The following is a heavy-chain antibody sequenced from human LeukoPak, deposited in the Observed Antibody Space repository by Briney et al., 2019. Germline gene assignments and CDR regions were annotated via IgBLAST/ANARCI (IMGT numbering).Heavy chain of an antibody. Sequence: PSETLSLTCTVSGGSISTYYWSWIRQPPGKGLEWIGYIYYSGSANYNPSLKSRVTISVDTSKNQFSLKLSSVTAADTAVYYCARSHGSGNYFDYWGQGTLVTVSS. CDR1: GGSISTYY. V-gene: IGHV4-59*01. CDR3: ARSHGSGNYFDY. D-gene: IGHD3-10*01. J-gene: IGHJ4*02. CDR2: IYYSGSA.